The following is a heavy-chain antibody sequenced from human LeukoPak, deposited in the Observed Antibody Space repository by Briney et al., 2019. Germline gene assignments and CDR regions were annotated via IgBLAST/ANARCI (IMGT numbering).Heavy chain of an antibody. CDR2: ISGSGVSE. CDR1: GFTFSSYA. J-gene: IGHJ5*02. V-gene: IGHV3-23*01. Sequence: PGGSLRLSCAASGFTFSSYAMSWVRQAPGKGLEWVSTISGSGVSEYYAESVKGRFTISRDNSKDTLYLQMNSLRAEDTALYYCAKDRAVAAIPYNWFDPWGQGTPVTVSS. D-gene: IGHD6-25*01. CDR3: AKDRAVAAIPYNWFDP.